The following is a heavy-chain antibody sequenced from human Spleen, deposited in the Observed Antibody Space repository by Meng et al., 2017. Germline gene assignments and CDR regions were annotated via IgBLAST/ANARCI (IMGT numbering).Heavy chain of an antibody. D-gene: IGHD1-26*01. V-gene: IGHV4-34*02. CDR2: INHTGST. J-gene: IGHJ4*02. CDR1: GGSFSGYY. Sequence: QVQLQQWGAGLLKPSETLSLTVAVYGGSFSGYYWNWIRQSPGKGLEWIGEINHTGSTNSNPSLESRVTMSVDTSKNQISLKLSSVTAADTAVYYCARRGILPDYWGQGTLVTVSS. CDR3: ARRGILPDY.